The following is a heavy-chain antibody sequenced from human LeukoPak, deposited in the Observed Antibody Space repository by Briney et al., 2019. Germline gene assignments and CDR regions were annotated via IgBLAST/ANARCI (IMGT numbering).Heavy chain of an antibody. J-gene: IGHJ6*04. Sequence: GGSLRLSCVASGLTFGRYWMTWVRQAPGKGLEWVANIKPDGSERYYVDSVKGRFTISRDNANNSLYLQMNSLRAEDTAVYYCAREDPYYYYYGMDVWGKGTTVTVSS. CDR1: GLTFGRYW. V-gene: IGHV3-7*03. CDR2: IKPDGSER. CDR3: AREDPYYYYYGMDV.